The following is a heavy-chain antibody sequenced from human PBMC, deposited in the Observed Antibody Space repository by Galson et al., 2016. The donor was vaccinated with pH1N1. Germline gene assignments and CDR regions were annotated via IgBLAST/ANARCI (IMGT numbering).Heavy chain of an antibody. CDR2: ISRSGSTI. J-gene: IGHJ4*02. Sequence: SLRLSCAASGFAFSSYEMNWVRQAPGKGLEWVSHISRSGSTIHYADSVKGRFTVSRANAKNSLYLQMNSRRAEDTAVYYCARPAEQQWLVILPFGYWGQGILVTVSS. CDR1: GFAFSSYE. D-gene: IGHD6-19*01. V-gene: IGHV3-48*03. CDR3: ARPAEQQWLVILPFGY.